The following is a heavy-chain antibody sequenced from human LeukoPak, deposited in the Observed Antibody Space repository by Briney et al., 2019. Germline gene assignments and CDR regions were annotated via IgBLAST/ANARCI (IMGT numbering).Heavy chain of an antibody. CDR2: IIPILGIA. CDR3: AREGQVDTAMVPPDY. V-gene: IGHV1-69*04. CDR1: VGTFSSYA. Sequence: GASVKVSCKASVGTFSSYAISWVRQAPGQGLEWMGRIIPILGIANYAQKFQGRVTITTDKSTSTAYMELSSLRSEDTAVYYCAREGQVDTAMVPPDYWGLGTLVTVSS. J-gene: IGHJ4*02. D-gene: IGHD5-18*01.